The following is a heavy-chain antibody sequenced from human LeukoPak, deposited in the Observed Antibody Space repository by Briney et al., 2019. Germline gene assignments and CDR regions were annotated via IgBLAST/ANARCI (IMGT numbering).Heavy chain of an antibody. D-gene: IGHD4-17*01. J-gene: IGHJ4*02. CDR1: GYTFTGYH. Sequence: ASVKVSCKASGYTFTGYHMHWVRQAPGQGLEWMGWINPNSGGTNYAQKFQGRVTMTRDKSISTAYMELSRLRSDDTAVYYCARACDYGDAFDYWGQGTLVTVSS. CDR2: INPNSGGT. CDR3: ARACDYGDAFDY. V-gene: IGHV1-2*02.